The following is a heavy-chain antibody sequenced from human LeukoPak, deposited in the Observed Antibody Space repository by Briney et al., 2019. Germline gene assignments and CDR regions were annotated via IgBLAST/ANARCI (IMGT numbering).Heavy chain of an antibody. CDR2: INTNTGNP. V-gene: IGHV7-4-1*02. Sequence: ASVKVSCKASGYTFTGYYMHWVRQAPGQGLEWMGWINTNTGNPTYAQGFTGRFVFSLDTSVSTAYLQISSLKAEDTAVYYCAREPAYYDILTGYVTYHYFDYWGQGTLVTVSS. CDR3: AREPAYYDILTGYVTYHYFDY. CDR1: GYTFTGYY. D-gene: IGHD3-9*01. J-gene: IGHJ4*02.